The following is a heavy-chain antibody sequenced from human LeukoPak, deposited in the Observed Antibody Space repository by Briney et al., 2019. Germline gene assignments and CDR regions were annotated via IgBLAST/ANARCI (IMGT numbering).Heavy chain of an antibody. Sequence: SETLSLTCTVSGGSISSGSYYWSWIRQPAGKGLEWIGRIYTSGSTNYNPSLKSRVTISVDTSKNQFSLKLSSVTAADTAVYYCARLPDPWGQGTLVTVSS. CDR2: IYTSGST. J-gene: IGHJ5*02. CDR3: ARLPDP. V-gene: IGHV4-61*02. CDR1: GGSISSGSYY.